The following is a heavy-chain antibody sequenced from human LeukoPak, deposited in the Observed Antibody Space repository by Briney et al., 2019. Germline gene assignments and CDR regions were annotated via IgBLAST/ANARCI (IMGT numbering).Heavy chain of an antibody. D-gene: IGHD3-22*01. CDR1: GYTFTDYP. Sequence: ASVKVSCKASGYTFTDYPIHWVRQAPGQGLEWMGWINPNSGGTNYAQKFQGRVTMTRDTSISTAYMDLSSLRSEDTAVYYCATQNYYDSSGYDYWGQGTLVTVSS. CDR3: ATQNYYDSSGYDY. J-gene: IGHJ4*02. V-gene: IGHV1-2*02. CDR2: INPNSGGT.